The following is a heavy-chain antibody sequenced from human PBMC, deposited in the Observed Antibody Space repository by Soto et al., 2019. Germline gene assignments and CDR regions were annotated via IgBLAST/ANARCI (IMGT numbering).Heavy chain of an antibody. CDR1: GYTFTSYA. J-gene: IGHJ3*02. CDR2: INAGNGNT. D-gene: IGHD2-15*01. Sequence: ASVKVSCKASGYTFTSYAMHWVRQAPGQRLEWMGWINAGNGNTKYSQKFQGRVTITRDTSASTAYMELSSLRSEDTAVYYCARVKGCSGGSCYGVWPPVAFDIWGQGTMVTVSS. CDR3: ARVKGCSGGSCYGVWPPVAFDI. V-gene: IGHV1-3*01.